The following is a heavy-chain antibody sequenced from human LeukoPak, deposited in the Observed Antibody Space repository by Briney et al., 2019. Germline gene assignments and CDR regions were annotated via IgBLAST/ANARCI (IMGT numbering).Heavy chain of an antibody. CDR3: ANVLDY. J-gene: IGHJ4*02. CDR2: ISWNSGSI. Sequence: PGRSLRLSCAASGFTFDDYAMHWVRQAPGKGLEWVSGISWNSGSIGYADSVKGLFTISRDNAKNSLYLQMNSLRAEDTALYYCANVLDYWGQGTLVTVSS. CDR1: GFTFDDYA. V-gene: IGHV3-9*01.